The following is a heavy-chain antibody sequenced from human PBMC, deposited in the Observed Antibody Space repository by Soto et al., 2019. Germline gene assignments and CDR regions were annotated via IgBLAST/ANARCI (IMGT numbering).Heavy chain of an antibody. Sequence: PSETLSLTCTVSGGSISSYYWSWIRQPPGKGLEWIGYIYYSGSTNYNPSLKSRVTISVDTSKNQFSLKLSSVTAADTAVYYCAAVAGIYWGQGTLVTVSS. J-gene: IGHJ4*02. V-gene: IGHV4-59*08. CDR1: GGSISSYY. CDR2: IYYSGST. D-gene: IGHD6-19*01. CDR3: AAVAGIY.